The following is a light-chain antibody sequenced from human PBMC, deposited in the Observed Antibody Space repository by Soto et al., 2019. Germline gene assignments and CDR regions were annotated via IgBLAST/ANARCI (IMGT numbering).Light chain of an antibody. J-gene: IGKJ4*01. V-gene: IGKV3-15*01. CDR1: QSVSNN. Sequence: EIVMTQSPATLSVSPGARATLSCRASQSVSNNLAWYQQEPGQAPRLLIHGASTRATGIPARFSGSGSGTEFTLTISSLQSEDFAVYYCQQYRNWPLTFGGGTKVEIK. CDR2: GAS. CDR3: QQYRNWPLT.